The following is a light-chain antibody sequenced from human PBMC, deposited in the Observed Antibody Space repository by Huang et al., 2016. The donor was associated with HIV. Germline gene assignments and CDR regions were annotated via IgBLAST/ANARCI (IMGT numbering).Light chain of an antibody. CDR1: QSVNSN. Sequence: EIVKTQSPATLSVSPGERATLSCRASQSVNSNLAWYQQKPGQAPRLLIYDASTRATGIPARFSGSGSGTVFTLTIGSLQSEDFAVYYCQQYNNWPRTFGQGTKLEIK. V-gene: IGKV3-15*01. J-gene: IGKJ2*01. CDR2: DAS. CDR3: QQYNNWPRT.